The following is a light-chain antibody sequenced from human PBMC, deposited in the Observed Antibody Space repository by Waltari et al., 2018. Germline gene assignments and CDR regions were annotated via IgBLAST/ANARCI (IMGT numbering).Light chain of an antibody. CDR2: KAS. CDR3: QQYHSYSPYT. Sequence: CRAIQTISIYLAWYQQKPGKAPNLLIYKASTLESGVPSRFSGSGSGTEFTLTISSLQPDDFATYYCQQYHSYSPYTFGQGTTLDIK. J-gene: IGKJ2*01. V-gene: IGKV1-5*03. CDR1: QTISIY.